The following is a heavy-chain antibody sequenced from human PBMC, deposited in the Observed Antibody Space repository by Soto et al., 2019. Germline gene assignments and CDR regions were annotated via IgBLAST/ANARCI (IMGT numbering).Heavy chain of an antibody. J-gene: IGHJ3*02. CDR2: ISGDGGST. D-gene: IGHD3-22*01. Sequence: GGSLRLSCAASGFTFDDYAMHWVRQAPGKGLEWVSLISGDGGSTYYADSVKGRFTISRDNSKNSLYLQMNSLRTEDTALYYCAKDKASSLGYYDSSGYYAFDIWGQGTMVTVSS. CDR1: GFTFDDYA. CDR3: AKDKASSLGYYDSSGYYAFDI. V-gene: IGHV3-43*02.